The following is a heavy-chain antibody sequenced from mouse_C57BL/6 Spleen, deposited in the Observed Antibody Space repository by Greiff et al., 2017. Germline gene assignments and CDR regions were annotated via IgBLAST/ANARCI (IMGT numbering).Heavy chain of an antibody. CDR2: INPNNGGT. J-gene: IGHJ3*01. Sequence: DVQLQESGPELVKPGASVKMSCKASGYTFTDYNMHWVKQSPGQSLEWIGYINPNNGGTSYNQKFKGKATLTVNKSSSTAYMELRSLTSEDSAVYYCARSGYGESFAYWGQGTLVTVSA. D-gene: IGHD1-1*02. CDR3: ARSGYGESFAY. V-gene: IGHV1-22*01. CDR1: GYTFTDYN.